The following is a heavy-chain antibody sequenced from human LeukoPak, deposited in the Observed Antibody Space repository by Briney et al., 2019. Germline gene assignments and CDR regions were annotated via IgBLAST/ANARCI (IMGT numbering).Heavy chain of an antibody. CDR2: ISSGSNTI. J-gene: IGHJ4*02. Sequence: EGSLRLSCAASGFTFSSYSMNWVRQAPGKGLDWVSYISSGSNTIYYADSVKGRFTISRDNAKNSLYLQMNSLRAEDTAVYYCARSTSDRVSSPGCDYWGQGTLVTVSS. V-gene: IGHV3-48*01. D-gene: IGHD2-2*01. CDR3: ARSTSDRVSSPGCDY. CDR1: GFTFSSYS.